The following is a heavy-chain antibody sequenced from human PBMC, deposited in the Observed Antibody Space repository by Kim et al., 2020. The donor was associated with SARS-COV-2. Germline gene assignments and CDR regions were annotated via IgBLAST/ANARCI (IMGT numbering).Heavy chain of an antibody. V-gene: IGHV3-30*07. D-gene: IGHD3-9*01. Sequence: GRFTISRDNSKNTLYLQMNSLRAEDTTVYYCAREPVVESDYFDSAYYFDYWGQGTLVTVSS. J-gene: IGHJ4*02. CDR3: AREPVVESDYFDSAYYFDY.